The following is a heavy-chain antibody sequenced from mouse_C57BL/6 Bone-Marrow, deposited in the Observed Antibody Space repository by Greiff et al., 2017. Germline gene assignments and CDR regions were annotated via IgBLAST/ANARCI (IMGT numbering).Heavy chain of an antibody. CDR3: ARTYYSNLPSDV. D-gene: IGHD2-5*01. V-gene: IGHV1-52*01. J-gene: IGHJ1*03. Sequence: QVQLQQPGAELVRPGSSVKLSCKASGYTFTSYWMHWVKQRPIQGLEWIGNIDPSDSETHYNQKFKDKATLTVDKSSSTAYMQLSSLTSEDSAVYYCARTYYSNLPSDVWGTGTTVTVSS. CDR1: GYTFTSYW. CDR2: IDPSDSET.